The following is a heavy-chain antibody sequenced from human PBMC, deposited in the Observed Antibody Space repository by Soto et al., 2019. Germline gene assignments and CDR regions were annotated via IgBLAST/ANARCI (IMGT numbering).Heavy chain of an antibody. CDR2: ISGSGGST. CDR1: GFTFSSYA. Sequence: GGSLRLSCAASGFTFSSYAMSWVRQAPGKGLEWVSAISGSGGSTYYAGSVKGRFTISRDNSKNTLYLQMNSLRAEDTAVYYCAKDRAIRQWLGQLDYWGQGTLVTVSS. V-gene: IGHV3-23*01. CDR3: AKDRAIRQWLGQLDY. J-gene: IGHJ4*02. D-gene: IGHD6-19*01.